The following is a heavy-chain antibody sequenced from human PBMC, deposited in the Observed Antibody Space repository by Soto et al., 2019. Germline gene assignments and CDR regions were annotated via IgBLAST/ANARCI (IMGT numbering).Heavy chain of an antibody. CDR1: GCAFSGST. V-gene: IGHV3-73*01. Sequence: PGGSLRLSCACSGCAFSGSTIHCVRQSSGKGLEWVGRIRSKANSFATAYAASVKGRFIISRDDSKTTAYLQMNSLKIEDTAVYYCFRENYFYYHGMQVLGEGTIAKVSS. CDR2: IRSKANSFAT. CDR3: FRENYFYYHGMQV. J-gene: IGHJ6*01.